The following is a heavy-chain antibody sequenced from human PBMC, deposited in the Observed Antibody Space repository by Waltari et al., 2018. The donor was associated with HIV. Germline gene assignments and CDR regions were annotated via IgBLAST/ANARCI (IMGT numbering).Heavy chain of an antibody. D-gene: IGHD3-9*01. Sequence: EVQLVQSGAEVKKPGESLKISCKGSGYSFTSYWIGWVRQMPGKGLEWVGFIFPGDSDTRYSPSFQGQVTISPVKSISTAYLQWSSLKASDTAMYYCARGFRETYDDIMTGYRHVGGFDPWGQGTLVTVSS. V-gene: IGHV5-51*01. CDR1: GYSFTSYW. J-gene: IGHJ5*02. CDR2: IFPGDSDT. CDR3: ARGFRETYDDIMTGYRHVGGFDP.